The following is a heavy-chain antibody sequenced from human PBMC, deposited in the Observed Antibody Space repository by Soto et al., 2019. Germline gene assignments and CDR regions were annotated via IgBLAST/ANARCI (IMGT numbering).Heavy chain of an antibody. CDR3: AGTPRGNPTSFDY. V-gene: IGHV3-66*01. J-gene: IGHJ4*02. CDR2: IYSGGST. D-gene: IGHD2-2*01. CDR1: GFTVSSNY. Sequence: EVQLVESGGGLVQPGGSLRLSCAASGFTVSSNYMSWVRQAPGKGLEWVSVIYSGGSTYYADSVKGRFTISRDNSKNTLYLQMNGLRAEDTAVYYCAGTPRGNPTSFDYWGQGTLVTVSS.